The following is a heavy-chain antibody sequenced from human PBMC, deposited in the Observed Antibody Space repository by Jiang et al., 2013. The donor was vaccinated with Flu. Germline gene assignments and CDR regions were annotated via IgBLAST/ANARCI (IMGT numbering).Heavy chain of an antibody. D-gene: IGHD1-14*01. CDR2: ITDSSSYT. V-gene: IGHV3-11*05. Sequence: VQLVESGGGLVNPGGSLRLSCAASGFTFGDYYMSWIRQAPGKGLEWVSFITDSSSYTKYADSVKGRFSMSRDNVKKSVYLQMNSLRAEDTAVYFCARETTLDYWGQGTLVTVSS. CDR3: ARETTLDY. CDR1: GFTFGDYY. J-gene: IGHJ4*02.